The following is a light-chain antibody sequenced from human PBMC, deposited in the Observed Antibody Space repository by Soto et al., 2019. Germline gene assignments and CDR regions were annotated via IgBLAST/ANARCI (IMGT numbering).Light chain of an antibody. CDR1: QGISSW. J-gene: IGKJ3*01. CDR2: AAS. CDR3: HLANSFFRVT. Sequence: DIQMTQSPSSVSASVGDRVSITCRASQGISSWLAWYQQKPGQAPKVLIYAASSLQSGVPSRFSGSGSGAAFTLTISRLQPVDFATYSCHLANSFFRVTFGPGTKVDIK. V-gene: IGKV1-12*01.